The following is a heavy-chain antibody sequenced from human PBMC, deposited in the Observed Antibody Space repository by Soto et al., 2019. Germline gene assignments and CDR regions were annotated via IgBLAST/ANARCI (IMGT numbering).Heavy chain of an antibody. Sequence: SETLSLTCTVSGGSISSGDYYWSWIRQPPGKGLEWIGYIYYSGSTYYNPSLKSRVTISVDTSKNQFSLKLSSVTAADTAVYYCAREWGGNYGYYYGMDVWGQGTTVTVSS. CDR2: IYYSGST. CDR1: GGSISSGDYY. V-gene: IGHV4-30-4*01. CDR3: AREWGGNYGYYYGMDV. J-gene: IGHJ6*02. D-gene: IGHD4-17*01.